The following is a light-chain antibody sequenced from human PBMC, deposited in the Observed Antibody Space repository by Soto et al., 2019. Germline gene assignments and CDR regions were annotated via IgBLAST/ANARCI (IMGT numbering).Light chain of an antibody. CDR3: QQRSNWPSIT. V-gene: IGKV3-11*01. CDR1: QSVSSNY. CDR2: DAS. Sequence: EIVLTQSPATLSSFPGDRVTLSCRATQSVSSNYLAWYRQKAGQAPRLLIYDASNRATGIPARFSGSGSGTDFTLTISSLEPEDFAVYYCQQRSNWPSITFGQGTRLEIK. J-gene: IGKJ5*01.